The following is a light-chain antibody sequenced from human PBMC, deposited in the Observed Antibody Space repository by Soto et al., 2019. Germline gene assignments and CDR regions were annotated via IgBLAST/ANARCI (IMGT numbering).Light chain of an antibody. J-gene: IGKJ2*01. V-gene: IGKV3-11*01. CDR1: KSVSSY. Sequence: EIVLTQSPANLSLSPWERATLSCRAIKSVSSYLAWYQQKPGQAPRLLIYDASTRATGIPARFSGSGSGTDFTLTISSLQPEDFAVYYCQQRSNWPPYTFGQGTKLEIK. CDR3: QQRSNWPPYT. CDR2: DAS.